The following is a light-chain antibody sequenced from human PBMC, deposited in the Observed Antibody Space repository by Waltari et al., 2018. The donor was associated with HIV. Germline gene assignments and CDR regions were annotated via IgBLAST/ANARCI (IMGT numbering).Light chain of an antibody. V-gene: IGLV2-14*01. CDR2: EVS. CDR1: SSDVGGYNY. CDR3: SSYASGTTLV. J-gene: IGLJ3*02. Sequence: QSALTQPASVSGSPGQSLTISCTGTSSDVGGYNYVSWYQQHPGKAPKRMIYEVSNRPSGVSNRFSGSKSGNAASLTISGLQAEDEADYYCSSYASGTTLVFGGGTKLTVL.